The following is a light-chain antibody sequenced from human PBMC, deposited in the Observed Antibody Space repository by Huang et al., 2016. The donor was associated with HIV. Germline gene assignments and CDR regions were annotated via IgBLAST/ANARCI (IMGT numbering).Light chain of an antibody. CDR3: QQYYSTPLT. V-gene: IGKV4-1*01. Sequence: DIVMTQSPDSLAVSLGERATINCKSSQSVLYSSNNKNYVAWYQQKPGQPPKLLIYWAYTRESGVPDRFSGSGSGTDFTLTISSLQAEDVAVYYCQQYYSTPLTFGGGTKVEIK. CDR2: WAY. CDR1: QSVLYSSNNKNY. J-gene: IGKJ4*01.